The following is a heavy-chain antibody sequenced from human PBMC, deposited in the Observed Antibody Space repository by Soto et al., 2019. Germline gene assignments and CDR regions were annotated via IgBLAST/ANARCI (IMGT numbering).Heavy chain of an antibody. Sequence: SETLSLTCAVSGGSLRSGGDSWIWIRQPPGKDLEWIGYIYHYGSAYYNPSLKSRVTISVDRSKNQFSLQLSSVTAADTAVYYCARRVSASAGSWFDPWGQGTLVTVSS. V-gene: IGHV4-30-2*01. CDR2: IYHYGSA. CDR1: GGSLRSGGDS. CDR3: ARRVSASAGSWFDP. D-gene: IGHD2-21*01. J-gene: IGHJ5*02.